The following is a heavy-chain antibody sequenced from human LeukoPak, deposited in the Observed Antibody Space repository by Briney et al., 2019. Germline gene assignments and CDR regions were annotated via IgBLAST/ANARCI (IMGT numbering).Heavy chain of an antibody. CDR1: GYGFANYW. J-gene: IGHJ4*02. CDR3: ARFGGPSFGNWYFDY. Sequence: GESLKISCKGSGYGFANYWIGWVRQMPGRGLELMGIVSPGDSKTRYSPSFQGQVTISADKSVSTAYLQWSSLKASDTAMYCCARFGGPSFGNWYFDYWGQGTLVTVSS. V-gene: IGHV5-51*01. CDR2: VSPGDSKT. D-gene: IGHD3-10*01.